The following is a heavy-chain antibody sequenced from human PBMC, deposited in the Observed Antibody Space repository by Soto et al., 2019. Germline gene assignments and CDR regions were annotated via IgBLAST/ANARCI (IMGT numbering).Heavy chain of an antibody. V-gene: IGHV1-69*02. CDR2: IIPILGIA. J-gene: IGHJ4*02. D-gene: IGHD6-13*01. CDR3: AGRARNTAAGTGNPDY. Sequence: QVQLVQSGAEVKKPGSSVKVSCKASGGTFSSYTISWVRQAPGQGLEWMGRIIPILGIANYAQKFQGRVTITADQSTSTAYMELSSLRSEDTAVYYCAGRARNTAAGTGNPDYWGQGTLVTVSS. CDR1: GGTFSSYT.